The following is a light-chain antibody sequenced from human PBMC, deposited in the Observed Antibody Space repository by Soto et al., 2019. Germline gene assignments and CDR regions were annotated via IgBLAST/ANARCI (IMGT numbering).Light chain of an antibody. Sequence: QSVLTQPRSVSGSPGQSVTISCTGSSSEVGGYNHVSWYQQHPGKAPNFLIYYVNRRTKGVPGRFSGSTSGNTASLTISGLEADDEADYYCCSYAGTYSFVFGTGTKLTVL. V-gene: IGLV2-11*01. CDR2: YVN. CDR1: SSEVGGYNH. CDR3: CSYAGTYSFV. J-gene: IGLJ1*01.